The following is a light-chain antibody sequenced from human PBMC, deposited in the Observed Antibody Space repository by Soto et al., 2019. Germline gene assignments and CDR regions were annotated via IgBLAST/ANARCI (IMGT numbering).Light chain of an antibody. Sequence: EVVLTQSPGTLSLSPGEGAALSCRASQSITPSYLAWYQQKPGQAPRLVIYGTFTRATGIPDSFSGSGSGTDFTLTISRLEPEDFAVYYCQQYGNPARTVGPGTKVEIK. V-gene: IGKV3-20*01. J-gene: IGKJ1*01. CDR2: GTF. CDR3: QQYGNPART. CDR1: QSITPSY.